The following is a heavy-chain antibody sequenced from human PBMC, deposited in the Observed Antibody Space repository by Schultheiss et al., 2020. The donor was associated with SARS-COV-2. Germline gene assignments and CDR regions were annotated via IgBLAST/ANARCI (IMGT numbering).Heavy chain of an antibody. J-gene: IGHJ6*02. V-gene: IGHV4-39*07. CDR1: GDSISSSGYY. D-gene: IGHD3-10*01. CDR2: INHSGST. Sequence: SETLSLTCTVSGDSISSSGYYWGWIRQPPGKGLEWIGEINHSGSTNYNPSLKSRVTISVDTSKNQFSLKLSSVTAADTAVYYCARDTAVLLWFGDPEDYYGMDVWGQGTTVTVSS. CDR3: ARDTAVLLWFGDPEDYYGMDV.